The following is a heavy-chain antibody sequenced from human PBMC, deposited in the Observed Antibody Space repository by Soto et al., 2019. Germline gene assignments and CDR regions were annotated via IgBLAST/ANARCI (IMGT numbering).Heavy chain of an antibody. V-gene: IGHV1-24*01. CDR2: FDPEGGEA. CDR1: GHTLTELS. J-gene: IGHJ1*01. D-gene: IGHD3-22*01. CDR3: ARESVPPYDSSGYYRAEYFQH. Sequence: ASVKVSCKISGHTLTELSIHWVRQAPGKGLEWMGGFDPEGGEAIYAQKWHGRVTVTEDTVTDTAYMELSGLNSDDTAVYYCARESVPPYDSSGYYRAEYFQHWGQGTLVTVSS.